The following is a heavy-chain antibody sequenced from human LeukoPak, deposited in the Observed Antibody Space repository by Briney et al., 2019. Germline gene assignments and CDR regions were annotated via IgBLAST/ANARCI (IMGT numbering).Heavy chain of an antibody. J-gene: IGHJ3*02. CDR2: INSDGSST. CDR3: AREELGYCSSTSCLISSAFDI. V-gene: IGHV3-74*01. D-gene: IGHD2-2*01. Sequence: GGSLRLSCAASGFTFSSYWMHWVRQAPGKGLVWVSRINSDGSSTSYADSVKGRFTISRDNAKNTLYLQMNSLTAEDTAVYYCAREELGYCSSTSCLISSAFDIWGQGTMVTVSS. CDR1: GFTFSSYW.